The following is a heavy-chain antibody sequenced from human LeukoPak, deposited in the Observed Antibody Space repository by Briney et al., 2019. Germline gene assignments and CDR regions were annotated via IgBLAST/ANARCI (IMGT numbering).Heavy chain of an antibody. D-gene: IGHD5-24*01. J-gene: IGHJ4*02. V-gene: IGHV4-4*02. CDR1: GGSISGSNW. CDR2: IYHSGST. Sequence: SGTLSLTCAVSGGSISGSNWWSWVRQPPGKGLEWIGEIYHSGSTNYNPSLKSRVTISVDKSKNQFSLKLSSVTAADTAVYYCARGLPEDGYNKLDYWGQGTLVTVSS. CDR3: ARGLPEDGYNKLDY.